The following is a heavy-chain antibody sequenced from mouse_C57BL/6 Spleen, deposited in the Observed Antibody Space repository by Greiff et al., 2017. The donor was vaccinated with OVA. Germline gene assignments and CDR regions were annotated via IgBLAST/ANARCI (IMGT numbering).Heavy chain of an antibody. D-gene: IGHD1-1*01. J-gene: IGHJ4*01. CDR2: IWSGGST. CDR1: GFSLTSYG. CDR3: ARNSGYYGSIYAMDY. V-gene: IGHV2-2*01. Sequence: QVQLQQSGPGLVQPSQSLSITCTVSGFSLTSYGVHWVRQSPGKGLEWLGVIWSGGSTDYNAAFISRLSISKDNSKSQVFFKMNSLQADDTAIYYCARNSGYYGSIYAMDYWGQGTSVTVSS.